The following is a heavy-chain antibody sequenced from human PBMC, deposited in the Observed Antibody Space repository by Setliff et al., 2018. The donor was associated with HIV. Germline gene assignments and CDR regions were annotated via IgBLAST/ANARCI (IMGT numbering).Heavy chain of an antibody. J-gene: IGHJ6*02. D-gene: IGHD6-19*01. CDR3: ARDPSIAVAGAAV. CDR2: IIPIFGTT. Sequence: SVKVSCKASGGTFSSYAISWVRQAPGQGLEWMGGIIPIFGTTNYAQKFQGRVTITADEWTSTAYLELSSLRSEDTAVYYCARDPSIAVAGAAVWGQGTTVTVSS. V-gene: IGHV1-69*13. CDR1: GGTFSSYA.